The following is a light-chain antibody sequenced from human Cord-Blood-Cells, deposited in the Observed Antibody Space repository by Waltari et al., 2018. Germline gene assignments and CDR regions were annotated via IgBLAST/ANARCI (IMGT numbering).Light chain of an antibody. CDR1: ALPKQY. J-gene: IGLJ1*01. Sequence: SYELTQPHSVSVSPGQTARITCSGDALPKQYAYWYQQKPGQAPVLGIYKDSERPSGIPERFSGSSSGTTVTLTISGVHAEDEADYYCQSADSSGTYVFGTGTKVTVL. CDR2: KDS. CDR3: QSADSSGTYV. V-gene: IGLV3-25*03.